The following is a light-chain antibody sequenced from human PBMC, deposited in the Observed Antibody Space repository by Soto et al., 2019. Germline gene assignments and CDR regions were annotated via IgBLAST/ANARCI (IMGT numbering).Light chain of an antibody. J-gene: IGKJ1*01. CDR1: QSVSNY. CDR2: DAS. V-gene: IGKV3-11*01. Sequence: ELVLTQSPATLSLSPGERATLSCMASQSVSNYLAWYQQKPGQAPRLLIYDASNRATGIPARFSGSGSGTDFTLTISSLEPEDFAVYYCRQRSNWLWTFGQGTKVDIK. CDR3: RQRSNWLWT.